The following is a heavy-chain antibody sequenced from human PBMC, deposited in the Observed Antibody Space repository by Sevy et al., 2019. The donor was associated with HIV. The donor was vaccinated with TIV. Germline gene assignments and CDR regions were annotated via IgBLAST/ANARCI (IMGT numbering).Heavy chain of an antibody. Sequence: SETLSLTCTVSGGSITSYSWSWIRQPAGKGLEWLGRIYINGNSNYNPSLKSRVTMSVETSKNQFSLKLTSVNAADTAVYFCAREGGASSAWFENWFGPWGQGTLVTVSS. V-gene: IGHV4-4*07. CDR1: GGSITSYS. D-gene: IGHD6-19*01. CDR2: IYINGNS. CDR3: AREGGASSAWFENWFGP. J-gene: IGHJ5*02.